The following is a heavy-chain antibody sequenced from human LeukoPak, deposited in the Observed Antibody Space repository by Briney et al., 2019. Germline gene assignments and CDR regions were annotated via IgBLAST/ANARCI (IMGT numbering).Heavy chain of an antibody. V-gene: IGHV3-30*04. CDR2: ISYDGSYK. Sequence: PGGSLRLSCAASGFSFSNYPIHWVRQAPGKGPEWVAVISYDGSYKYYAESVKGRFTVSRDNSKNTVYLQMDSLRAEDTAVYHCAKGVAAGTWGTSFDFWGQGTLVTGPS. D-gene: IGHD6-13*01. J-gene: IGHJ4*02. CDR3: AKGVAAGTWGTSFDF. CDR1: GFSFSNYP.